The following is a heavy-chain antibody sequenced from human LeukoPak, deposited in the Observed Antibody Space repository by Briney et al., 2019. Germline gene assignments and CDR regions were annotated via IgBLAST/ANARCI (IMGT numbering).Heavy chain of an antibody. CDR1: GGSISGYY. D-gene: IGHD2-2*01. CDR2: INHSGST. J-gene: IGHJ4*02. V-gene: IGHV4-34*01. Sequence: PSETLSLTCTVSGGSISGYYWSWIRQPPGKGLEWIGEINHSGSTNYNPSLKSRVTISVDTSKNQFSLKLSSVTAADTAVYYCARVPAAGRWGQGTLVTVSS. CDR3: ARVPAAGR.